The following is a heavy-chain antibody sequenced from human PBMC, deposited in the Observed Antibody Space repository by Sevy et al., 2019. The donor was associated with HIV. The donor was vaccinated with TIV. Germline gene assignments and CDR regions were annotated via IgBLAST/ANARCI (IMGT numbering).Heavy chain of an antibody. D-gene: IGHD3-16*01. J-gene: IGHJ5*02. V-gene: IGHV3-13*04. CDR1: GFDFTEHQ. CDR3: VRGTVVSLGGAWFDP. CDR2: IGIYGDT. Sequence: GGSLRLSCVASGFDFTEHQMHWVRQPVGKGLEWIAAIGIYGDTYYMGSVKGRFTISREDANNSLFLQLASLTVGDTATYCCVRGTVVSLGGAWFDPWGQGTLVTVSS.